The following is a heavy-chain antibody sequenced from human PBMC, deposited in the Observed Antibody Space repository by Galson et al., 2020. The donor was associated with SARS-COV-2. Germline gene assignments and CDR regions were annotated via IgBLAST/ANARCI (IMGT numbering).Heavy chain of an antibody. CDR2: INYSGTT. D-gene: IGHD6-6*01. Sequence: LETLSLTCAVRGGSLSGYYWTWIRQPPGKGLEWIGAINYSGTTTYNPSLESPVTISVDTSKDQFSLELTSVTAADTAVYYCARWIAVRPPNFGSWGQGTLVTVSS. CDR1: GGSLSGYY. V-gene: IGHV4-34*01. J-gene: IGHJ4*02. CDR3: ARWIAVRPPNFGS.